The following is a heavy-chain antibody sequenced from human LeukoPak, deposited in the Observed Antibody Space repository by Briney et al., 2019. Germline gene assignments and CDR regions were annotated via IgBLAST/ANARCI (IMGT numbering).Heavy chain of an antibody. CDR2: TYYRSKWSN. CDR3: ARGTRIAAAIYYFDY. D-gene: IGHD6-13*01. J-gene: IGHJ4*02. CDR1: GDSVSSNSAA. V-gene: IGHV6-1*01. Sequence: SQTLSLTCAISGDSVSSNSAAWNWIRQSPSRGLEWLGRTYYRSKWSNDYALSVNSRITINPDTSKNQFSLQLSSVTPEDTAVYYCARGTRIAAAIYYFDYWGQGTLVTVSS.